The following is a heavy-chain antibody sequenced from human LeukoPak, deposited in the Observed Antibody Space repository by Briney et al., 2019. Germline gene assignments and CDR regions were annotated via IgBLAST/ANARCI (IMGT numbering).Heavy chain of an antibody. CDR2: IGTIGDT. D-gene: IGHD3-3*01. V-gene: IGHV3-13*01. Sequence: SGGSLRLSCAASGFTFRSYDMYWVRHATGKGLEWASAIGTIGDTYYPDSVKGRFTISRDDAKNSLYLQMNSLRAGDTAVYYCVRERRELPLYDALDVWGQGTMVTVSS. J-gene: IGHJ3*01. CDR1: GFTFRSYD. CDR3: VRERRELPLYDALDV.